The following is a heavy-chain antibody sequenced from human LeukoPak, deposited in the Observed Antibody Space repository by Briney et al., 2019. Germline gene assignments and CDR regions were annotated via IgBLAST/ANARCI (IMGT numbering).Heavy chain of an antibody. D-gene: IGHD6-19*01. CDR1: GFSFTSYT. Sequence: GGSLRLSCAASGFSFTSYTMHWVRQAPGKGLEWLAVISSDLNNKYYADSVKGRFTISRDSSKNTLYLQLHSLGPEDTAIYYCARVGPYSSGYFDSWGQGTLVTVSS. CDR3: ARVGPYSSGYFDS. CDR2: ISSDLNNK. V-gene: IGHV3-30*04. J-gene: IGHJ4*02.